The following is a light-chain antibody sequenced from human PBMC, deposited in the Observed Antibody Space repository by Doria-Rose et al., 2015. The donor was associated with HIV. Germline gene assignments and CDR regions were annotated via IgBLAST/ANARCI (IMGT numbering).Light chain of an antibody. CDR2: WAS. CDR1: QSLLYASKNY. J-gene: IGKJ3*01. V-gene: IGKV4-1*01. CDR3: QQYYDTPS. Sequence: DIQMTQSPESLGMSLGERATLNCKSNQSLLYASKNYLAWYQQKPGQPPKLLIYWASTRQSGVPARFSGSGSGTDCTLTISSLEAEDVAVYYCQQYYDTPSFGPGTTVDTK.